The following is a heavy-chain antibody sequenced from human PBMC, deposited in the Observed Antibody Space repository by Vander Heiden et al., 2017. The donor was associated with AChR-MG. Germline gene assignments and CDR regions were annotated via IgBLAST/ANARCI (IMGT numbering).Heavy chain of an antibody. CDR3: ARNLEEYGSGSPAD. J-gene: IGHJ4*02. D-gene: IGHD3-10*01. V-gene: IGHV4-38-2*01. Sequence: QVQLQESGPGLVKHSETMSLTCAVSGYYISSGYYWGWIRQPPGKGLEWIGSIYHSGSTYYNPSLKSRVTISVDTSKNQFSLKLSSVTAADTAVYYCARNLEEYGSGSPADWGQGTLVTVSS. CDR1: GYYISSGYY. CDR2: IYHSGST.